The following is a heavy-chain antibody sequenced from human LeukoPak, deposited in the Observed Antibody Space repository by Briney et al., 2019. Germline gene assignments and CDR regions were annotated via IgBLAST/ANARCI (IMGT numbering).Heavy chain of an antibody. CDR1: GFTFSDYY. V-gene: IGHV3-11*01. D-gene: IGHD4-17*01. Sequence: GGSLRLSCAASGFTFSDYYMSWIRQAPGKGLEWVSYISGSGNNIYYADSVKGRFTISRDNAKNSQYLQMNSLRAEDTAVYYCARGSPTVTTLDYWGQGTLVTVSS. CDR3: ARGSPTVTTLDY. J-gene: IGHJ4*02. CDR2: ISGSGNNI.